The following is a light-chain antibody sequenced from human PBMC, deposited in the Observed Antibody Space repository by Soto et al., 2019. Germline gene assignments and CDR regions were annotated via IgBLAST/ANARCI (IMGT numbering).Light chain of an antibody. V-gene: IGLV2-14*01. CDR1: SSDIGAYDS. CDR3: CSYTRISTPSQV. J-gene: IGLJ1*01. Sequence: QSALTQPASVSGSPGQSITISCTGSSSDIGAYDSVSWYQQHPGKAPRLVIYEVSDRPSGVSNRFSGSKSGNTASLTISGLQAEDEADYYCCSYTRISTPSQVFGTGTKVTVL. CDR2: EVS.